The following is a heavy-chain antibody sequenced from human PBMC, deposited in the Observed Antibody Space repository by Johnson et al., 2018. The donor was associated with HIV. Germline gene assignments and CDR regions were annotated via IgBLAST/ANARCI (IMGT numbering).Heavy chain of an antibody. CDR3: AKSRGELDDAFDI. V-gene: IGHV3-9*01. Sequence: VQLVESGGGVVQPGGSLRLSCAASGFTVSSNYMSWVRQAPGKGLEWVSGISWNSGSIGYADPVKGRFTISRDNAKNSLYLQMNSLRAEDTALYYCAKSRGELDDAFDIWGQGTMVTVCS. CDR1: GFTVSSNY. D-gene: IGHD1-26*01. J-gene: IGHJ3*02. CDR2: ISWNSGSI.